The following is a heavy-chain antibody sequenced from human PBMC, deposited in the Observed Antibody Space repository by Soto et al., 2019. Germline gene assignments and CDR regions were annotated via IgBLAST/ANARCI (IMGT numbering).Heavy chain of an antibody. D-gene: IGHD3-10*01. CDR1: GGTFSSYT. Sequence: QVQLVQSGAEVKKPGSSVKVSCKASGGTFSSYTISWVRLAPGQGLEWMGRIIPILGIANYAQKFLGRVTITADKSTSTAYMELSSLRSEDTAVYYCARGVTRVRGTVYYYMDGWGKGTTVTVSS. CDR2: IIPILGIA. J-gene: IGHJ6*03. CDR3: ARGVTRVRGTVYYYMDG. V-gene: IGHV1-69*02.